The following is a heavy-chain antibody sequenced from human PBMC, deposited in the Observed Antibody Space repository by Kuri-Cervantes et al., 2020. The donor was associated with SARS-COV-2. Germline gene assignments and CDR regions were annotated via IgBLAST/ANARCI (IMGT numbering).Heavy chain of an antibody. D-gene: IGHD6-6*01. CDR1: GYSISSGYY. CDR2: IYYSGST. V-gene: IGHV4-38-2*01. J-gene: IGHJ3*02. Sequence: SQTLSLTCAVSGYSISSGYYWGWIRQPPGKGLEWIGSIYYSGSTYYNPSLKSRVTISVDTPKNQFSLKLSSVTAADTAVYYCATPARPGAFDAFDIWGQGTMVNRLL. CDR3: ATPARPGAFDAFDI.